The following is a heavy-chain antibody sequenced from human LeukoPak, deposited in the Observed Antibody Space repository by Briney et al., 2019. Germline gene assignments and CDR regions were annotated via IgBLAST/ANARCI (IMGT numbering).Heavy chain of an antibody. Sequence: ASVKVSCKASGYTFTSYGISWVRQAPGQGLEWMGWISAYTGNTNYAQKLQGRVTMTTDTSTSTAYMELRSLRSDDTAVYYCARDGAAGPADGTFDYWGQGTLVTVSS. CDR2: ISAYTGNT. V-gene: IGHV1-18*01. J-gene: IGHJ4*02. D-gene: IGHD6-13*01. CDR3: ARDGAAGPADGTFDY. CDR1: GYTFTSYG.